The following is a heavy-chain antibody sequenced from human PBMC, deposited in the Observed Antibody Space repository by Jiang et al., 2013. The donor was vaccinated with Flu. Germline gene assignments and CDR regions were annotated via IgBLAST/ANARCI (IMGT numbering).Heavy chain of an antibody. J-gene: IGHJ4*02. D-gene: IGHD5-18*01. Sequence: KPTQTLTLTCTFSGFSLSTSGMCVSWIRQPPGKALEWLARIDWDDDKYYSTSLKTRLTISKDTSKNQVVLTMTNMDPVDTATYYCARTLSGYSYGSPFDYWGQGTLVTVSS. CDR2: IDWDDDK. V-gene: IGHV2-70*11. CDR3: ARTLSGYSYGSPFDY. CDR1: GFSLSTSGMC.